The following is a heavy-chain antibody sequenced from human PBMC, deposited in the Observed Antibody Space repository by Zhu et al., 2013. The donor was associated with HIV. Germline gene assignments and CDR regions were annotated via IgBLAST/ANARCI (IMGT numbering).Heavy chain of an antibody. V-gene: IGHV1-69*06. CDR2: IIPIFGTA. J-gene: IGHJ6*02. CDR1: GGTFSSYA. Sequence: QVQLVQSGAEVKKPGSSVKVSCKASGGTFSSYAISWVRQAPGQGLEWMGGIIPIFGTANYAQKFQGRVTITADKSTSTAYMELSSLRSEDTAVYYCARDRLYLYSNSTDYYYGMDVWGQGTTVTVSS. CDR3: ARDRLYLYSNSTDYYYGMDV. D-gene: IGHD4-4*01.